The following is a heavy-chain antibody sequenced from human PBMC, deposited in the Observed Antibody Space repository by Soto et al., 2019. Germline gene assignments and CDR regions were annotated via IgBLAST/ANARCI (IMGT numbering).Heavy chain of an antibody. J-gene: IGHJ6*02. CDR2: INSDGSST. CDR1: GFTFSSYW. CDR3: ASLSSSGWHSHYYYYGMDV. V-gene: IGHV3-74*01. D-gene: IGHD6-19*01. Sequence: SGGSLRLSCAASGFTFSSYWMHWVRQAPGKGLVWVSRINSDGSSTSYADSVKGRFTISRDNAKNTLYLQMNSLRAEDTAVYFCASLSSSGWHSHYYYYGMDVWGQGTTVTVSS.